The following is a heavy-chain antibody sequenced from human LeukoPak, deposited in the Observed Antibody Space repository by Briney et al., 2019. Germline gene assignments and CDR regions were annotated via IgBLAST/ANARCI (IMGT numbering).Heavy chain of an antibody. Sequence: PSETLSLTCTVSGGSISSYYWSWIRQPPGKGLEWIGYIYYSGSTNYNPSLKSRVTISVDTSKNQFSLKLSSVTAADTAVYYCARVGKYSYGFGVAKYYYYYYMDVWGKGTTVTVSS. V-gene: IGHV4-59*12. D-gene: IGHD5-18*01. CDR1: GGSISSYY. J-gene: IGHJ6*03. CDR2: IYYSGST. CDR3: ARVGKYSYGFGVAKYYYYYYMDV.